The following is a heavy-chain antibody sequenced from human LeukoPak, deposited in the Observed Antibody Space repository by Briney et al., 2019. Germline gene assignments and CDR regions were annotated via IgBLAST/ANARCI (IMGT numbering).Heavy chain of an antibody. Sequence: PGRSLRLSCAASGFTFVDYAMHWVRQAPGKGLEWVSGISWNSGSIGYADSVKGRFTISRDNAKNSLYLQMNSLRAEDTALYYCAKDSGAVAHNWFDPWGQGTLVTVSS. CDR1: GFTFVDYA. D-gene: IGHD6-19*01. J-gene: IGHJ5*02. CDR3: AKDSGAVAHNWFDP. CDR2: ISWNSGSI. V-gene: IGHV3-9*01.